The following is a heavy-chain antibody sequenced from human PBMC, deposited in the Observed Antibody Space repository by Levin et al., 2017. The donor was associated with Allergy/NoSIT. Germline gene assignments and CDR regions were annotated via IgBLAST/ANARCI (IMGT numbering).Heavy chain of an antibody. J-gene: IGHJ6*02. Sequence: SCVASGFTFSDYAMHWARQAPGRGLEWVAVISYNGNIKYNADSVQGRFTISRSNSNNTLYLQMNSLRVEDTGVYYCAGDYLTYTGTSDGTDVWGQGTTVTVSS. CDR1: GFTFSDYA. D-gene: IGHD3-10*01. V-gene: IGHV3-30*04. CDR3: AGDYLTYTGTSDGTDV. CDR2: ISYNGNIK.